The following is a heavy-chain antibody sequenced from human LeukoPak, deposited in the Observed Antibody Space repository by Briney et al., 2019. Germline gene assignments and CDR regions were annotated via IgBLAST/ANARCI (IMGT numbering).Heavy chain of an antibody. J-gene: IGHJ4*02. V-gene: IGHV3-23*01. CDR3: AKESLVVIESNFDN. CDR2: ITGSGETK. D-gene: IGHD3-22*01. Sequence: GGSLRLSCVVSGFTFSDFAMSWVRRAPGKGLEWVSAITGSGETKYYADSVKGRFTMSRDNSKNTLYLQMNSLRDEDTAEYFCAKESLVVIESNFDNWGQGTLVTVSS. CDR1: GFTFSDFA.